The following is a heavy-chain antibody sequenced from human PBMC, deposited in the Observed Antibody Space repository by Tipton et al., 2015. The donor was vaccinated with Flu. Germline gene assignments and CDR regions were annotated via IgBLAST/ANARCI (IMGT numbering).Heavy chain of an antibody. J-gene: IGHJ4*02. CDR1: GDSITGYY. Sequence: LRLSCSVSGDSITGYYWSWIRQSPGKGLEWIGRLHTSWGSTYNSSLKSRVTMSFDTSKNQFSLKLSSVTAADTAVYYCARVVGQGKDYFDYWGQGTLVTVSS. CDR2: LHTSWGS. D-gene: IGHD2-15*01. V-gene: IGHV4-4*07. CDR3: ARVVGQGKDYFDY.